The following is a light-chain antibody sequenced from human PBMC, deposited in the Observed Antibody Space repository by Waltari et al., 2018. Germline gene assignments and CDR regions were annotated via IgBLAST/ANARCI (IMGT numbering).Light chain of an antibody. CDR3: QQRSNWVFT. V-gene: IGKV3-11*01. CDR1: QRVGSH. CDR2: DTS. J-gene: IGKJ3*01. Sequence: EIVLTQSPATLSLSPGERASLSCRASQRVGSHLAWYQNKPGQAPRLLIYDTSYRATGIPARFSGRGSGTDFTLTISSLEPEDFAVYYCQQRSNWVFTFGPGTKVDIK.